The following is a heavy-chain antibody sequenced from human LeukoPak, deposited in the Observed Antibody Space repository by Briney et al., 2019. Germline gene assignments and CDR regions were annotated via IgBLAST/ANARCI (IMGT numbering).Heavy chain of an antibody. D-gene: IGHD3-22*01. CDR1: GGSISSSSYY. Sequence: SETLSLTCTVSGGSISSSSYYWGWIRQPPGKRLEWIGSIYYSGSTYYNPSLKSRVTISVDTSKNPFSLKLSSVTAADTAVYYCARGRYYDSTGYRKPVDYWGQGTLVTVSS. CDR2: IYYSGST. V-gene: IGHV4-39*01. J-gene: IGHJ4*02. CDR3: ARGRYYDSTGYRKPVDY.